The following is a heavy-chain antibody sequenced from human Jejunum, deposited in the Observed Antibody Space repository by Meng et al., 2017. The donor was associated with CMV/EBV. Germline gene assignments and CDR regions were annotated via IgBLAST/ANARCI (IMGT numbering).Heavy chain of an antibody. CDR1: YD. CDR3: AKEGKTGRPGEYYTDGPSDS. CDR2: IISMYGTT. J-gene: IGHJ5*01. V-gene: IGHV1-69*06. D-gene: IGHD3-3*01. Sequence: YDICWVRQAPGQGLEWMGEIISMYGTTNYAQKFQDRVTITADKSTSTAYMELSSLTFQDTAVYYCAKEGKTGRPGEYYTDGPSDSWGQGTLVTVSS.